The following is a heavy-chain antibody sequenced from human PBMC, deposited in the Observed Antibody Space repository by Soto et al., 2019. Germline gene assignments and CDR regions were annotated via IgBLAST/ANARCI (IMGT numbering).Heavy chain of an antibody. J-gene: IGHJ5*02. CDR1: GYTFTNYG. CDR2: ITSYNGNV. Sequence: QVQLVQSGVELVKPGASVKVSCKASGYTFTNYGITWVRQAPGQGLEWMGWITSYNGNVIYAQKFQGRVTMTTDTSTSTAYMELRSLRSDDTAVYYCARVGLSNWFDPWGQGTLVTVSS. CDR3: ARVGLSNWFDP. V-gene: IGHV1-18*01.